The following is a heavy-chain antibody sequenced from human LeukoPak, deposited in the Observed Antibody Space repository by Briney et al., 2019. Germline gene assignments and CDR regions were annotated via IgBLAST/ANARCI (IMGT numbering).Heavy chain of an antibody. CDR1: GYTFTSYA. Sequence: ASVKVSCKASGYTFTSYAMHWVRQAPGQRLEGMGWINAGNGNTKYSQKFQGRVTITRDTSASTAYMELSSLRSEDTAVYYCARGAVAGFGLDYWGQGTLVPVSS. CDR3: ARGAVAGFGLDY. J-gene: IGHJ4*02. V-gene: IGHV1-3*01. CDR2: INAGNGNT. D-gene: IGHD6-19*01.